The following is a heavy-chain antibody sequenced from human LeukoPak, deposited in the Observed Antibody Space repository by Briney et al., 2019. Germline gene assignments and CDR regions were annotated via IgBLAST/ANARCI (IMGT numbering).Heavy chain of an antibody. CDR2: IMKDGGDK. D-gene: IGHD2/OR15-2a*01. CDR3: VRDRDFYVFDL. Sequence: GGSLRLSCAASGFTFTNYWMTWVRQAPGKGLEWVANIMKDGGDKQYVDSVSGRFTISRDNGKNPVYLQMNGLRAEDTAVYYCVRDRDFYVFDLWGQGTLVTVSS. V-gene: IGHV3-7*01. CDR1: GFTFTNYW. J-gene: IGHJ4*02.